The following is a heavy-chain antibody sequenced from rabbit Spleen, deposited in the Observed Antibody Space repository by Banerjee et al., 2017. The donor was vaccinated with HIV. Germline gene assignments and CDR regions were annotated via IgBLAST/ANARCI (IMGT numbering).Heavy chain of an antibody. CDR3: ARDGAGGIYFNL. V-gene: IGHV1S47*01. J-gene: IGHJ4*01. CDR2: IDPVFGST. D-gene: IGHD8-1*01. Sequence: QEQLVESGGGLVTPGGSLTLTCKASGFDFSSYGVSWVRQAPGKGLEWIGYIDPVFGSTYYANWVNGRFTISSHNAQNTLYLQLNSLTAADTATYFCARDGAGGIYFNLWGPGTLVTVS. CDR1: GFDFSSYG.